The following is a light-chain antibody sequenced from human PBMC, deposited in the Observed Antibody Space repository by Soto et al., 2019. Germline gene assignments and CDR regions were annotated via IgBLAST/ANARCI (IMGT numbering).Light chain of an antibody. V-gene: IGLV2-14*01. J-gene: IGLJ2*01. Sequence: QSVLTQPASVSGSPGQSITISCTGTSSDVGGYNYVSWYQQHPDKAPKLMIYDVSNRPLGVSNRFSGSKSGNTASLTISGLQAEDEADYYCCSSATSSVLFGGGTKLTVL. CDR2: DVS. CDR3: CSSATSSVL. CDR1: SSDVGGYNY.